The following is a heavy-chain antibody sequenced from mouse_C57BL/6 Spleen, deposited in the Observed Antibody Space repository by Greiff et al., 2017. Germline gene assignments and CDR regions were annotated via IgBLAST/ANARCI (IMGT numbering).Heavy chain of an antibody. CDR1: GYTFTSYW. V-gene: IGHV1-7*01. CDR3: ARGSSGYEPYAMDY. CDR2: INPGGGDT. J-gene: IGHJ4*01. Sequence: QVQLQQSGAELAKPGASVKLSCTASGYTFTSYWMHWVNQSPEKGLEWIGTINPGGGDTKYTQTFKDKATLTADNSSSTAYMQLSSLTYEDSAVYYCARGSSGYEPYAMDYWGQGTSVTVSS. D-gene: IGHD3-2*02.